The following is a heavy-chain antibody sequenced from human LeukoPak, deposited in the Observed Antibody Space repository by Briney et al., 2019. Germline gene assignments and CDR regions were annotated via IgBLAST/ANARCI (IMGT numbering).Heavy chain of an antibody. CDR1: AFTFSSYD. V-gene: IGHV3-23*01. J-gene: IGHJ4*02. Sequence: GGSQRLSCAASAFTFSSYDMTWARQAPGKGLEWVSAIRSSGGSTDYADSVKGRFTISRDNSKNILYLQMNSLRAEDTAVYYCASKIGYCNSVSCYLDYWRQGTLVTVSS. CDR3: ASKIGYCNSVSCYLDY. CDR2: IRSSGGST. D-gene: IGHD2-15*01.